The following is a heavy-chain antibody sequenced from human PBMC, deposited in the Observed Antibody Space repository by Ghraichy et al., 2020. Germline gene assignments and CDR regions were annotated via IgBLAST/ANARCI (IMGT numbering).Heavy chain of an antibody. J-gene: IGHJ4*02. CDR2: IIPVLDLA. V-gene: IGHV1-69*04. CDR3: AKGVARDEDGYYSTFFDY. CDR1: FNSYA. Sequence: FNSYAFSWVRQAPGQGPEWMGRIIPVLDLAEYAQSFQGRVAITADISTSTISLEMTSLTSEDTAVYYCAKGVARDEDGYYSTFFDYWGQGTLVTVSS. D-gene: IGHD3-22*01.